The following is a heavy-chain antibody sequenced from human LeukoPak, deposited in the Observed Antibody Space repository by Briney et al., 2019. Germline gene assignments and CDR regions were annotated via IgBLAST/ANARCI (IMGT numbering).Heavy chain of an antibody. V-gene: IGHV4-39*01. CDR2: IYYSGST. J-gene: IGHJ4*02. CDR1: GGSVSSSSYY. Sequence: SETLSLTCTVSGGSVSSSSYYWGWIRQPPGKGLEWIESIYYSGSTCYNPSLKSRVTISVDTSKNQFSLKLSSVTAADTAVYYCASTLNDSPRFWGQGTLVTVSS. CDR3: ASTLNDSPRF. D-gene: IGHD3-22*01.